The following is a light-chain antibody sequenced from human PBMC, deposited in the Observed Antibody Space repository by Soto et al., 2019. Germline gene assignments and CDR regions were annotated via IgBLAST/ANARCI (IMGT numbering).Light chain of an antibody. V-gene: IGKV3D-15*01. Sequence: VLTQSPAALSLSPGERATLSCRASQSVSSSYLAWYQQKPGQAPRLLIYGASSRATGIPDRFSGSGSGTGFTLTISSLQSEDFAVYYCQQYNNWPWTFGQGTKVDI. CDR1: QSVSSSY. CDR3: QQYNNWPWT. CDR2: GAS. J-gene: IGKJ1*01.